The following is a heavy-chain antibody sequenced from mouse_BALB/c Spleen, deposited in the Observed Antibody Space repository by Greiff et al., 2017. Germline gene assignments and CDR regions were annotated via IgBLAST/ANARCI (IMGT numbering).Heavy chain of an antibody. Sequence: EVKLMESGPSLVKPSQTLSLTCSVTGDSITSGYWNWIRKFPGNKLEYMGYISYSGSTYYNPSLKSRISITRDTSKNQYYLQLNSVTTEDTATYYCARLRGNSFPLDYWGQGTTLTVSS. CDR1: GDSITSGY. CDR3: ARLRGNSFPLDY. D-gene: IGHD2-1*01. J-gene: IGHJ2*01. CDR2: ISYSGST. V-gene: IGHV3-8*02.